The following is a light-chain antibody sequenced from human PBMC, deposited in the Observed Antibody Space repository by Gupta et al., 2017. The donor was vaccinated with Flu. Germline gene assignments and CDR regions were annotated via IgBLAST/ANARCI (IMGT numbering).Light chain of an antibody. Sequence: TLTCGVSSGSVSTDHCTSWYQKRAGEARRTLVVSTSTRSAAVPERFSGSIAGHKAALTTSAAQGDDDCLYFCVISRGSGVWIFGGGTRVNVL. CDR1: SGSVSTDHC. CDR2: STS. V-gene: IGLV8-61*01. CDR3: VISRGSGVWI. J-gene: IGLJ2*01.